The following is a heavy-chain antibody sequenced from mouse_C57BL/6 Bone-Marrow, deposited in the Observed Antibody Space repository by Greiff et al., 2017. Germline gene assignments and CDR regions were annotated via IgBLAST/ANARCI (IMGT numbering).Heavy chain of an antibody. CDR1: GYTFTSYW. D-gene: IGHD1-1*01. V-gene: IGHV1-64*01. Sequence: VQLQQPGAELVKPGASVKLSCKASGYTFTSYWMHWVKQRPGQGLEWIGMIHPNSGSTNYNEKFKSKATLTVDKSSSTAYMQLSSLTSEDSAVYYCARPYGSSYYYWYFDVWGTGTTVTVSS. CDR2: IHPNSGST. CDR3: ARPYGSSYYYWYFDV. J-gene: IGHJ1*03.